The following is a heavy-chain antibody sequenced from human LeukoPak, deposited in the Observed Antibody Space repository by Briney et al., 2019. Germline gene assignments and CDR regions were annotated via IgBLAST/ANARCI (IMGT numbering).Heavy chain of an antibody. V-gene: IGHV3-30*18. Sequence: GRSLRLSCAASGFTFSSYGMHWVRQAPGKGLEWGAVISYDGSNKYYAESVKGRFTISRDNSKNTLYLQMNSLRAEDTAVYYCAKTYSGYDSDDYWGQGTLVTVSS. CDR2: ISYDGSNK. CDR1: GFTFSSYG. J-gene: IGHJ4*02. D-gene: IGHD5-12*01. CDR3: AKTYSGYDSDDY.